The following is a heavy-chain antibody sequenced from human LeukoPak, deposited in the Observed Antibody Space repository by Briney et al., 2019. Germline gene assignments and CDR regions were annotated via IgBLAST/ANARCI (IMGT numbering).Heavy chain of an antibody. CDR1: GFTLSRRW. CDR2: LSSDGRST. V-gene: IGHV3-74*01. J-gene: IGHJ4*02. CDR3: ARDQLYCSGGICYFDY. Sequence: GGSLRHSCAPPGFTLSRRWMRSVRHAPGKGLVCVSRLSSDGRSTSSADSVKGRFSISRDNAKNTLYLQMNGLRTDDTAVYYCARDQLYCSGGICYFDYWGRGTLVTVSS. D-gene: IGHD2-15*01.